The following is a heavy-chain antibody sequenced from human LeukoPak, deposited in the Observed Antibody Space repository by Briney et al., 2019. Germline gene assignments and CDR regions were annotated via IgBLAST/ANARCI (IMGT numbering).Heavy chain of an antibody. J-gene: IGHJ4*02. V-gene: IGHV3-23*01. Sequence: GGSLRLSCAACGFTFSSYAMSWVRQAPGKGLEWVSAISGSGGSTYYADSVKGRFTISRDNSKNTLYLQMNSLRAEDTAVYYCAKGYDSSGYYYHNWGQGTLVTVSS. CDR3: AKGYDSSGYYYHN. CDR2: ISGSGGST. CDR1: GFTFSSYA. D-gene: IGHD3-22*01.